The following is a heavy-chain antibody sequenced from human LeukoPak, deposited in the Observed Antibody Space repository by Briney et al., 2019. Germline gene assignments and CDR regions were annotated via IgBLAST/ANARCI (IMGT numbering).Heavy chain of an antibody. Sequence: GASVKVSCKASGYTFTSYGISWVRQAPGQGLEWMGGIIPIFGTANYAQKFQGRVTITADESTSTAYMELSSLRSEDTAVYYCASTSGYDYRLAFYYFDYWGQGTLVTVSS. CDR2: IIPIFGTA. J-gene: IGHJ4*02. V-gene: IGHV1-69*13. CDR1: GYTFTSYG. CDR3: ASTSGYDYRLAFYYFDY. D-gene: IGHD5-12*01.